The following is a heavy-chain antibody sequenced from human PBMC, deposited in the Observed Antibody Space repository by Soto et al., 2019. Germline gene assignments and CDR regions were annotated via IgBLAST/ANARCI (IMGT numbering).Heavy chain of an antibody. CDR2: MGTPXDT. D-gene: IGHD3-22*01. CDR3: AKRYYYDGSGPYGMDV. Sequence: GGSLRRSCAASGFTVSSCHMHWVRQVTGNGLEWVSAMGTPXDTYYPCSVKGRFTISRENAKNSLYLKMNSLRAEDTAVYYCAKRYYYDGSGPYGMDVGAQGTTVTVSS. CDR1: GFTVSSCH. V-gene: IGHV3-13*01. J-gene: IGHJ6*02.